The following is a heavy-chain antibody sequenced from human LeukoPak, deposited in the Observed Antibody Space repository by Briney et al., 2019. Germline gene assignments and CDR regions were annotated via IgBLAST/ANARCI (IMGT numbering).Heavy chain of an antibody. CDR2: ISSSSSYI. CDR1: GFTFSSYS. CDR3: ARDGSYYYDSSGYGSNY. D-gene: IGHD3-22*01. J-gene: IGHJ4*02. Sequence: GGSLRLSCAASGFTFSSYSMNWVRQAPGKGLEWVSSISSSSSYIYYADSVKGRFTISRDNAKNSLYLQMDSLRAEDTAVYYCARDGSYYYDSSGYGSNYWGQGTLVTVSS. V-gene: IGHV3-21*01.